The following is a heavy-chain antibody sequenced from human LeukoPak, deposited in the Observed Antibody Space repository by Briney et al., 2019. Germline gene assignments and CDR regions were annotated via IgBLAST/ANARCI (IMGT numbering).Heavy chain of an antibody. D-gene: IGHD2-2*01. CDR2: ISASSAYI. Sequence: GGSLRLSCAASAFTFSSYTMNWVRQAPGKGLEWVSSISASSAYIYYADSVKGRFTISRDNAKKSLYLQMNSLRAEDTAVYYCVRSTNSQLLDYWGQGTLVTVSS. J-gene: IGHJ4*02. V-gene: IGHV3-21*01. CDR3: VRSTNSQLLDY. CDR1: AFTFSSYT.